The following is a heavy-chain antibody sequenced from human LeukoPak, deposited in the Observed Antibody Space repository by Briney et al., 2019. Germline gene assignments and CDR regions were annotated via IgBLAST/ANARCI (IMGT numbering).Heavy chain of an antibody. Sequence: SQTLSLTCTVSGGSISSGDYYWSWIRQPPGKGLEWIGYIYYSGSTYYNPSLKSRVTISVDTSKNQFSLKLSSVTAADTAVYYCAREAYYYGSGILDPWGQGTLVTVSS. V-gene: IGHV4-30-4*01. CDR2: IYYSGST. CDR1: GGSISSGDYY. D-gene: IGHD3-10*01. CDR3: AREAYYYGSGILDP. J-gene: IGHJ5*02.